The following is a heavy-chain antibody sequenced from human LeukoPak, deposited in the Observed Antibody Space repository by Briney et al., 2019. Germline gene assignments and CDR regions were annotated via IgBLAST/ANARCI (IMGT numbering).Heavy chain of an antibody. CDR2: INPSGGST. D-gene: IGHD1-26*01. J-gene: IGHJ5*02. CDR1: GYTFTIYY. Sequence: ASVKISRKASGYTFTIYYIHWVRQAPEQGLEWMGMINPSGGSTSYAQKFQGRVAVTRDTSTSPVYMELSSLTSADTALHFCFRDLRSDSNWFDPWGQGTLVTVSS. CDR3: FRDLRSDSNWFDP. V-gene: IGHV1-46*01.